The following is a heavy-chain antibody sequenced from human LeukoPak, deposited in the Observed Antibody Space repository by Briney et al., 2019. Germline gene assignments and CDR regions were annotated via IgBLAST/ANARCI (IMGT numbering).Heavy chain of an antibody. CDR1: GYTFTSYG. CDR2: ISAYNGNT. CDR3: ARDPYTYDSSGYLYPRDY. V-gene: IGHV1-18*01. Sequence: GASVKVSCKASGYTFTSYGISWVRQAPGQGLEWTGWISAYNGNTNYAQKLQGRVTMTTDTSTSTAYMELRSLRSDDTAVYYCARDPYTYDSSGYLYPRDYWGQGTLVTVSS. D-gene: IGHD3-22*01. J-gene: IGHJ4*02.